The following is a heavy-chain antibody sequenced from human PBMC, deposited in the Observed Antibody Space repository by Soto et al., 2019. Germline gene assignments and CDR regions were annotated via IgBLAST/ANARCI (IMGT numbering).Heavy chain of an antibody. CDR3: ARESRTKVNWFDP. CDR2: ISYDGSNK. CDR1: GFTFSSYA. D-gene: IGHD4-17*01. Sequence: QVQLVESGGGVVQPGRSLRLSCAASGFTFSSYAMHWVRQAPGKGLEWVAVISYDGSNKYYADSVKGRFTISRDNSKNTLYRQMNSLRAEDTAVYYCARESRTKVNWFDPWGQGTLVTVSS. V-gene: IGHV3-30-3*01. J-gene: IGHJ5*02.